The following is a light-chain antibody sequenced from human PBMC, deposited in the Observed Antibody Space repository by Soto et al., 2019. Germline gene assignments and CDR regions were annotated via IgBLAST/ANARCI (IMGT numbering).Light chain of an antibody. CDR3: QQFKNYVT. V-gene: IGKV1-9*01. J-gene: IGKJ5*01. CDR2: AAS. Sequence: IQLTQSPCSLSASVGYRFTISCRASQGISSHLAWYQQKPGKAPRLLIYAASTLQSGVPSRFSGSGSGTDFTLTITSLEPEDFATYYCQQFKNYVTFGQGTRLEIK. CDR1: QGISSH.